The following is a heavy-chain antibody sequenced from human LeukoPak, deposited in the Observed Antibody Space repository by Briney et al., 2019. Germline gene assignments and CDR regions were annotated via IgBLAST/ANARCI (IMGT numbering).Heavy chain of an antibody. J-gene: IGHJ4*02. CDR3: ARGLYFYGSGSPNDY. Sequence: ASVKVSFKASGYTFTGDYMHWVRQAPGQGLEWMGRINPNSGAPNYAQKFQGRVAMTRDTSISTAYMELSRLRSDDTAVYFCARGLYFYGSGSPNDYWGQGTLVTVSS. CDR1: GYTFTGDY. V-gene: IGHV1-2*06. D-gene: IGHD3-10*01. CDR2: INPNSGAP.